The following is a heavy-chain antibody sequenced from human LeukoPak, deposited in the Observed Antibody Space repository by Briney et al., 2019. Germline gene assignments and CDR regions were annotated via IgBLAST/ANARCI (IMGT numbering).Heavy chain of an antibody. Sequence: GESLKISCKGSGYSFTTYWIGWVRQMPGKGLEWMGIIYPGDSDTRYSPSFQGQVTISADKSISTAYLQWSSLKASDTAMYYCARSAASTVTTIFWFDPWGQGTLVTVSS. CDR2: IYPGDSDT. CDR3: ARSAASTVTTIFWFDP. J-gene: IGHJ5*02. CDR1: GYSFTTYW. V-gene: IGHV5-51*01. D-gene: IGHD4-17*01.